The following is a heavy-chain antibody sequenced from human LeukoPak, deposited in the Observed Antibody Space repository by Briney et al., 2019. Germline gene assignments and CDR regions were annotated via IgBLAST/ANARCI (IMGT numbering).Heavy chain of an antibody. CDR1: GYTFTGYY. CDR3: ARGLPVPYYYYGMDV. CDR2: INPNSGGT. D-gene: IGHD1-14*01. V-gene: IGHV1-2*02. J-gene: IGHJ6*02. Sequence: GASVKVSCKASGYTFTGYYMHWVRQAPGQGLEWMGWINPNSGGTNYAQKFQGRVTMTRDTSISTAYMEPSRLRSDDTAVYYCARGLPVPYYYYGMDVWGQGTTVTVSS.